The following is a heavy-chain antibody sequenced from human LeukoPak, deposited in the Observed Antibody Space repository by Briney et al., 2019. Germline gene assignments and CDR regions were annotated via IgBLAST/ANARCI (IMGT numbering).Heavy chain of an antibody. J-gene: IGHJ4*02. CDR1: GYTFSNYG. D-gene: IGHD5-12*01. CDR2: INPYNGKT. CDR3: ARDREGYEWAIDY. V-gene: IGHV1-18*04. Sequence: GAPVKVSCKTSGYTFSNYGLSWVRQAPGQGLEWMGWINPYNGKTEYAQNYQGRVTMTTDTATNTAYMELKSLRSDDTAVYYCARDREGYEWAIDYWGQGTLVTVSS.